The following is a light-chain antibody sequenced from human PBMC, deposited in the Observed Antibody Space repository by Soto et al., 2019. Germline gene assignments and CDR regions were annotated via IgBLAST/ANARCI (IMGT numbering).Light chain of an antibody. CDR3: QQLNSFPIT. J-gene: IGKJ3*01. CDR1: QGIANF. Sequence: IQLTQSPSSLSASVGDRVTISCRASQGIANFLACYQQKPGKAPKLLIYGASTLQSGVPSRFSGSGTGTDFTLTISSLQPEDFATSYCQQLNSFPITFGPGTKVDIK. V-gene: IGKV1-9*01. CDR2: GAS.